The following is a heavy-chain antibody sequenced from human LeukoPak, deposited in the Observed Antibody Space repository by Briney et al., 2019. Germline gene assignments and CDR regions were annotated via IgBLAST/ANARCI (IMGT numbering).Heavy chain of an antibody. V-gene: IGHV3-30*02. D-gene: IGHD1-26*01. CDR2: IEYDGSHE. CDR1: GFIFKNYG. Sequence: GGSLRLSCAASGFIFKNYGMHWVRQAPGKGLEWVAFIEYDGSHEDYTDSVKGRFTISRDNSKNTLYLQMNSLRAEDTAVYYCAKDRSGSYSQGLDYWGQGTLVTVSS. CDR3: AKDRSGSYSQGLDY. J-gene: IGHJ4*02.